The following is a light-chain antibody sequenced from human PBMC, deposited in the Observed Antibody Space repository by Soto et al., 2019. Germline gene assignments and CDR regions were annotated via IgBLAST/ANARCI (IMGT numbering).Light chain of an antibody. J-gene: IGKJ5*01. Sequence: EIVLTQSPATLSLSPGERATLSCRASQSVSSYLAWYQQKPGQAPRLLIYDTSNRATGIPARFSGSGSGTDFPLTISNLEPEDFAVYYCQQRSNWPITFGQGTRLEIK. CDR2: DTS. CDR3: QQRSNWPIT. CDR1: QSVSSY. V-gene: IGKV3-11*01.